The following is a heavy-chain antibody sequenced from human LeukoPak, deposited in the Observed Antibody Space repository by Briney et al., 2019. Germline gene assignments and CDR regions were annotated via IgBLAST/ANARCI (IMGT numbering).Heavy chain of an antibody. V-gene: IGHV4-61*02. CDR3: TRALCINGVCEWFDP. J-gene: IGHJ5*02. D-gene: IGHD2-8*01. Sequence: PSQTLSLTCSVSGASVSIGNYFWTWIRQPTGKGLEWIGRLSTRGNTNYNPSLESRVTISGDTSKNQFSLQLRSVTAADTAVYYCTRALCINGVCEWFDPWGQGTLVTVSS. CDR2: LSTRGNT. CDR1: GASVSIGNYF.